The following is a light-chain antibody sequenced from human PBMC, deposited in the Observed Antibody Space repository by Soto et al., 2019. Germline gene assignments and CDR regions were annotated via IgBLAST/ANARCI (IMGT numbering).Light chain of an antibody. Sequence: QTVVTQEPSLTVSPGGTGTLTCGSSTGAVTSGHYPYWFQQKPGQAPRTLIYDTSIKQSWTPARFSGSLLGGKAALTLSGAQPEDEAEYHCLLSYGGDRVFGGGTQVTVL. CDR3: LLSYGGDRV. CDR2: DTS. J-gene: IGLJ3*02. CDR1: TGAVTSGHY. V-gene: IGLV7-46*01.